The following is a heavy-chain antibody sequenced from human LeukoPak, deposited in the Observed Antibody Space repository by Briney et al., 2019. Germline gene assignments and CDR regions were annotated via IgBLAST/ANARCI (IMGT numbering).Heavy chain of an antibody. Sequence: SETLSLTCTVSGGSISSYYWSWIRQPPGKGLEWIGSIYYGGSTYYNSSLKSRVTISVDTSKNQFSLRVSSVTAADTAVYYCARDAGHQLSRRNYYAMDVWGQGTTVTVSS. CDR1: GGSISSYY. CDR2: IYYGGST. D-gene: IGHD2-2*01. V-gene: IGHV4-59*12. J-gene: IGHJ6*02. CDR3: ARDAGHQLSRRNYYAMDV.